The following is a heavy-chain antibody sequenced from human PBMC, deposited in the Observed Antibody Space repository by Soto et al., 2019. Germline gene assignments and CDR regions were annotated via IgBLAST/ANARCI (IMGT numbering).Heavy chain of an antibody. V-gene: IGHV1-69*01. Sequence: QVQLVQSGAEVKKPGSSVKVSCTASGGTFSSYAISWVRQAPGQGLEWMGGIIPIFGTANYAQKFQGRVTITADESTSPAYMELSSLRSEDTAVYYCARSYDSSGYYQYYGMDVWGQGTTVTVSS. CDR2: IIPIFGTA. D-gene: IGHD3-22*01. J-gene: IGHJ6*02. CDR1: GGTFSSYA. CDR3: ARSYDSSGYYQYYGMDV.